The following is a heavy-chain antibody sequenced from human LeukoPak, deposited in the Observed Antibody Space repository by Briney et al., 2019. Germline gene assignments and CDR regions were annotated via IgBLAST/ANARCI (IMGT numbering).Heavy chain of an antibody. Sequence: KPSETLSLTCTVSGGSISSGDYYWSWIRQPPGKGLEWIGYIYYSGSTYYNPSLKSRVTISVDTSKNQFSLKLSSVTAADTAVYYCARAEAVAGTIDIWGQGTMVTVSS. CDR3: ARAEAVAGTIDI. D-gene: IGHD6-19*01. V-gene: IGHV4-30-4*08. CDR1: GGSISSGDYY. CDR2: IYYSGST. J-gene: IGHJ3*02.